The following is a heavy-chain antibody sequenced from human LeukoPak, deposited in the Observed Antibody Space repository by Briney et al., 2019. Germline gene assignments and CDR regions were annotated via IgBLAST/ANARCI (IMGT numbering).Heavy chain of an antibody. J-gene: IGHJ4*02. Sequence: ASVKVSCKTSGYTFTRFDINWVRQATGHVIEWMGWMNPDNGTTDYAQKFQGRVTMTRNTSIDTVYLELSNLGSEDTAVYYCARGEYMYGHEIDHWGQGTLVTVSS. V-gene: IGHV1-8*01. CDR2: MNPDNGTT. CDR1: GYTFTRFD. D-gene: IGHD2-8*01. CDR3: ARGEYMYGHEIDH.